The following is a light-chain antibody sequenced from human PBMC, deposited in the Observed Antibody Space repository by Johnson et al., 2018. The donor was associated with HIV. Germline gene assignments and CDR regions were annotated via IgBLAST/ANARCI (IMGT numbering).Light chain of an antibody. CDR1: SSNIGNNY. J-gene: IGLJ1*01. V-gene: IGLV1-51*01. Sequence: QSVLTQPPSMSAAPGQKVTISCSGSSSNIGNNYVSWYQQLPGTAPKLLIYDNNKRPSGIPDRFSGSKSGTSATLGITGLQTGDEADYYCGTWDSSLSAHYVFGSGTKIVVL. CDR3: GTWDSSLSAHYV. CDR2: DNN.